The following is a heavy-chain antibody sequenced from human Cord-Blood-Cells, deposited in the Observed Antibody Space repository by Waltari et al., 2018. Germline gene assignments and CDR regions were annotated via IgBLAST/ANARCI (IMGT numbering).Heavy chain of an antibody. CDR1: GYTFTGYY. V-gene: IGHV1-2*04. Sequence: VQLVQSGAEVKKPGASVKVSCKASGYTFTGYYMHWVRQAPGQGLEWMGWINPNSGGTNYAQKFQGWVTMTRDTSISTAYMELSRLRSDDTAVYYSARTETPGIVGATDAFDIWGQGTMVTVSS. J-gene: IGHJ3*02. CDR3: ARTETPGIVGATDAFDI. D-gene: IGHD1-26*01. CDR2: INPNSGGT.